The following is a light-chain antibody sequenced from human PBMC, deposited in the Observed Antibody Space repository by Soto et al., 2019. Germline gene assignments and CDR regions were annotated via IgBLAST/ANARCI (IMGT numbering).Light chain of an antibody. Sequence: QSVLTQPPSVSEAPRQRVTISCSGSSSNVGNNAVSWYQQFPGKAPKLLIYYDDVLPSGVSDRFSGSKSGTSASLAISGLQSEDEADYYCAAWDDRLDGVVFGGRTKLTVL. CDR1: SSNVGNNA. CDR3: AAWDDRLDGVV. V-gene: IGLV1-36*01. J-gene: IGLJ2*01. CDR2: YDD.